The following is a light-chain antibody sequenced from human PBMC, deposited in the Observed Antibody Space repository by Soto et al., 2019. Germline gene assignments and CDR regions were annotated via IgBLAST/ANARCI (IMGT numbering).Light chain of an antibody. V-gene: IGKV3-20*01. J-gene: IGKJ1*01. CDR1: QSLSSGY. CDR2: AAS. Sequence: EIVMTQSPATLSVSPGERATLSCRASQSLSSGYLAWYQQKPGQAPRTLIYAASSRATGIPDRFSGSGSGTDFTLTISRLEPEDFAVYYCHQYDTSPRTFGQGTKVDIK. CDR3: HQYDTSPRT.